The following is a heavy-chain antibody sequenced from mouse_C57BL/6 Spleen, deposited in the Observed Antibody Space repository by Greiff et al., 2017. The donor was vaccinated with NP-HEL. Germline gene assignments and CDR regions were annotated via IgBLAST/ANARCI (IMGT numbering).Heavy chain of an antibody. V-gene: IGHV1-54*01. CDR1: GYAFTNYL. CDR2: INPGSGGT. Sequence: VQLQQSGAELVRPGTSVKVSCKASGYAFTNYLIEWVKQRPGQGLEWIGVINPGSGGTNYNEKFKGKATLTADKSSSTAYMQLSSLTSEDAAVYFCARSSYDDYGGFAYWGQGTLVTVSA. J-gene: IGHJ3*01. CDR3: ARSSYDDYGGFAY. D-gene: IGHD2-4*01.